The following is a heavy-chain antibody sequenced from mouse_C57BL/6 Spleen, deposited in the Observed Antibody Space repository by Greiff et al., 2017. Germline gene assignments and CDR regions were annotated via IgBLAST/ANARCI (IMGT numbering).Heavy chain of an antibody. CDR3: AKDYSNDAMDY. Sequence: VKLVESGPGLVQPSPSLSITCTVSGFSLTSYAVHWVRQSPGQGLEWLGVIWRGGGTNYNAAFMSRLTITKDNSTSQVFFKMNSLQADDTAIYYCAKDYSNDAMDYWGQGTSVTVSS. CDR1: GFSLTSYA. V-gene: IGHV2-5*01. J-gene: IGHJ4*01. D-gene: IGHD2-12*01. CDR2: IWRGGGT.